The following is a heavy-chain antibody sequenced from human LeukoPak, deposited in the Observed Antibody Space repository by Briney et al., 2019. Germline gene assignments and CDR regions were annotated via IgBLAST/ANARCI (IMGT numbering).Heavy chain of an antibody. CDR2: INHSGGT. CDR1: GGSFSGYY. Sequence: SETLSLTCAVYGGSFSGYYWSWIRQPPGKGLERIGEINHSGGTNYNPSLKSRVTISVDTSKNQFSLKLSSVTAADTAVYYCAAGIGYCSGGSCYWFDPWGQGTLVTVSS. V-gene: IGHV4-34*01. J-gene: IGHJ5*02. D-gene: IGHD2-15*01. CDR3: AAGIGYCSGGSCYWFDP.